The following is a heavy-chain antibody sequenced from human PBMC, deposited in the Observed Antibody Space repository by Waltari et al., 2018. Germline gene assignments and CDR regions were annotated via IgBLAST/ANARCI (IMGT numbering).Heavy chain of an antibody. CDR3: VRGYNGFEY. CDR1: GFTIRSDE. V-gene: IGHV3-13*01. Sequence: EVQLVESGGGLVQPGGSLRLSCAASGFTIRSDEMHWARQATGKGLEWVSGIGTAGDTYSAGSVKGRFTISREDAKNSLYLQMNSLRAGDTAVYYCVRGYNGFEYWGQGTLVTVSS. D-gene: IGHD3-10*01. J-gene: IGHJ4*02. CDR2: IGTAGDT.